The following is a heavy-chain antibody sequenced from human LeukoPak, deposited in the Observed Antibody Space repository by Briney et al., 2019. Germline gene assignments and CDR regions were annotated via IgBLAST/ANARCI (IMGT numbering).Heavy chain of an antibody. CDR1: GLTFSRHW. D-gene: IGHD5-24*01. CDR3: GSSEDGXXDY. J-gene: IGHJ4*02. CDR2: IKTDGSAT. Sequence: GGSLRLSCAASGLTFSRHWLHWVRQAPGKGLVWISRIKTDGSATLYADFVEGRFTISRDNAKNTLYLQMSSLRAEDTAVYYCGSSEDGXXDYWXRGTLVTVSS. V-gene: IGHV3-74*01.